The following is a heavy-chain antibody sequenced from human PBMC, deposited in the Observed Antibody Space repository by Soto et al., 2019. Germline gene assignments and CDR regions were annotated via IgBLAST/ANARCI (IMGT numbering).Heavy chain of an antibody. CDR1: GFTFSDYY. J-gene: IGHJ4*02. D-gene: IGHD2-15*01. Sequence: QVQLVESGGGLVKPGGSLRLSCAASGFTFSDYYMSWIRQAPGKGLEWVSYISSSSSYTNYADSVKGRFTISRDNAKNSLYLKMNSLRAEDTAVYYCARVGGYCSGGSCYSGGYFDYWGQGTLVTVSS. CDR2: ISSSSSYT. V-gene: IGHV3-11*06. CDR3: ARVGGYCSGGSCYSGGYFDY.